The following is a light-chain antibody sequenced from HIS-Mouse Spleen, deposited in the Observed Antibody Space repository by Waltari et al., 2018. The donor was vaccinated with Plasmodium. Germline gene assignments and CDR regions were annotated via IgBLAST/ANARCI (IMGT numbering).Light chain of an antibody. V-gene: IGKV3-15*01. CDR3: QQYNNWSFT. Sequence: EIVMTQSPATMAASPGERATIPCRASQSVSSNVAWYQQKPGQAPRLLIYGASTRATGIPARFSGSGSGTEFTLTISSLQSEDFAVYYCQQYNNWSFTFGPGTKVDIK. CDR1: QSVSSN. J-gene: IGKJ3*01. CDR2: GAS.